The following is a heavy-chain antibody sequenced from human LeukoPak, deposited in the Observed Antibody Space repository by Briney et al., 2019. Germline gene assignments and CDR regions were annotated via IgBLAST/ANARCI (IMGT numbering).Heavy chain of an antibody. CDR2: IDWDDDK. Sequence: SGPALVKPTQTLTLTCTFSGFSLTTGGMCVSWIRQPPGKALEWLARIDWDDDKYFSTSLKTRLTISKDTSKNQVVLTMTNMDPVDTATYYCARTPFGDYSFDYWGQGTLVTVSS. CDR1: GFSLTTGGMC. D-gene: IGHD4-17*01. J-gene: IGHJ4*02. CDR3: ARTPFGDYSFDY. V-gene: IGHV2-70*11.